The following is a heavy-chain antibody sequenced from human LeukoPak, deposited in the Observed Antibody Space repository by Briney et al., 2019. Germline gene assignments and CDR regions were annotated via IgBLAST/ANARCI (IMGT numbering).Heavy chain of an antibody. CDR1: GFTFSTSN. CDR3: ARYSGTYRDY. D-gene: IGHD1-26*01. V-gene: IGHV3-21*01. CDR2: ITSGSSNI. Sequence: GGSLRLSCAVPGFTFSTSNMNWVRQAPGKGLEWVSSITSGSSNIFYADSVKGRFTISRDNAKNSLYLQMNSLRAEDTAVYYCARYSGTYRDYWGQGTLVTVSS. J-gene: IGHJ4*02.